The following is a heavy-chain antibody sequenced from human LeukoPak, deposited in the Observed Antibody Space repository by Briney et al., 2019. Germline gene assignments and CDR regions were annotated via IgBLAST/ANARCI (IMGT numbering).Heavy chain of an antibody. J-gene: IGHJ6*02. D-gene: IGHD2-2*01. CDR1: GGSMSSYY. CDR2: IYYSGYT. CDR3: ARGVCTSTSCYAGDYGMDV. Sequence: TSETLSLTCTVSGGSMSSYYSSWIRQPPRKGLEWIGYIYYSGYTNYNPSLNSRVNISLNTSENQFSLQLSSVNGADTAVYYCARGVCTSTSCYAGDYGMDVWGQGTPVTVSS. V-gene: IGHV4-59*08.